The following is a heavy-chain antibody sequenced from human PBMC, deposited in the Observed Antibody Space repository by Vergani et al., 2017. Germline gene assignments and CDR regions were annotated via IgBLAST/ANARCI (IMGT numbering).Heavy chain of an antibody. J-gene: IGHJ4*02. D-gene: IGHD3-22*01. Sequence: QVQLVQSGAEVKKPGSSVKVSCKASGGTFSSYALNWVRQAPGQGLEWMGRIIPIFGTANYAQKFQGRVTITADESTSTAYMELSSLRSEDTAVYYCAREGNYYDSTVFGPGGSFDWGPGTLVTVSS. CDR3: AREGNYYDSTVFGPGGSFD. CDR1: GGTFSSYA. V-gene: IGHV1-69*13. CDR2: IIPIFGTA.